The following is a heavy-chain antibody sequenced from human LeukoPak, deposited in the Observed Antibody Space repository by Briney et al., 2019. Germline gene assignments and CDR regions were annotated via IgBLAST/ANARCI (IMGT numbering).Heavy chain of an antibody. J-gene: IGHJ4*02. D-gene: IGHD2-21*02. CDR2: ISGSGGST. V-gene: IGHV3-23*01. CDR3: AKDKRGVVTAMRIYFDY. Sequence: GGSLRLSCAASGFTFSSYAMSWVRQAPGKGLEWVSAISGSGGSTYYADSVKGRFTISRDNSKNALYLQMNSLRAEDTAVYYCAKDKRGVVTAMRIYFDYWGQGTLVTVSS. CDR1: GFTFSSYA.